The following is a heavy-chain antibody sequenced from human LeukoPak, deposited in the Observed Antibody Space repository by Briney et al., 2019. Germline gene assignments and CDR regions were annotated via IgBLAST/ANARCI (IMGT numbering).Heavy chain of an antibody. CDR2: ISTSKGNT. D-gene: IGHD3-9*01. CDR3: ARDKDWDLEY. V-gene: IGHV1-18*01. CDR1: GYTFTSYG. Sequence: ASVKVSCKTSGYTFTSYGISWMRQAPGQGLEWMGWISTSKGNTRYAQNLQGRLTMTTDTFMSTAHMELRSLRSDDTAVYYCARDKDWDLEYWGQGTLVTVSS. J-gene: IGHJ4*02.